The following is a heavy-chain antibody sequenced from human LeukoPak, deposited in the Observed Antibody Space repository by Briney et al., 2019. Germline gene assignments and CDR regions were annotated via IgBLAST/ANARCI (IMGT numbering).Heavy chain of an antibody. V-gene: IGHV3-9*01. CDR1: GFIFDDYA. CDR3: AKGYWFDP. CDR2: ISWNGGSI. J-gene: IGHJ5*02. Sequence: GRYLRLSCAASGFIFDDYAMHWVRQAPGKGLEWVSGISWNGGSIGYADSVKGRFTISRDNAKNSLYLQMNSLRAEDTALYYCAKGYWFDPWGQGTLVTVSS.